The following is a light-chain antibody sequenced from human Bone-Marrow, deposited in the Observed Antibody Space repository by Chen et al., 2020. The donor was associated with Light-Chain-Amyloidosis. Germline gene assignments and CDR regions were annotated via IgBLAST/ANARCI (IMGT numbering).Light chain of an antibody. CDR1: QSISRY. J-gene: IGKJ4*01. Sequence: DIQMTQSPSSLSASVGDRVTITCRASQSISRYLNWYQQKPGKAPKLLISAASTLHSGVPSRFSGSGSGTDFPLTISSLQPEDFATYYCQQSFTTPSFGGGTKMEIK. CDR3: QQSFTTPS. CDR2: AAS. V-gene: IGKV1-39*01.